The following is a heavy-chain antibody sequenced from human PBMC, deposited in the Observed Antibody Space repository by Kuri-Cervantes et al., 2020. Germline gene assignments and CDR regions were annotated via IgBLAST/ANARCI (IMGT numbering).Heavy chain of an antibody. CDR2: IYYSGST. V-gene: IGHV4-39*07. CDR1: GGSISSSSYY. D-gene: IGHD5-18*01. CDR3: ARRGYSYGDFDY. Sequence: SETLSPTCTVSGGSISSSSYYWGWIRQPPGKGLEWIGSIYYSGSTYYNPSLKSRVTISVDTSKNQFSLKLSSVTAADTAVYYCARRGYSYGDFDYWGQGTLVTVSS. J-gene: IGHJ4*02.